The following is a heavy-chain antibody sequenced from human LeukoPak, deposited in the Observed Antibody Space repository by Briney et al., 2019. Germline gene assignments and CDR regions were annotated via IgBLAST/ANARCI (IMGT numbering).Heavy chain of an antibody. V-gene: IGHV1-2*02. CDR2: VDPNSGGT. D-gene: IGHD4-23*01. Sequence: ASVKVSCKASGYTFTDYYIHWVRQAPGQGLEWMGWVDPNSGGTNYPQKFQGRVTVTRDTSISTAYLDLSRLRSDVTAVYYCARGGGGDDAFDIWGQGTMVSVSS. CDR1: GYTFTDYY. J-gene: IGHJ3*02. CDR3: ARGGGGDDAFDI.